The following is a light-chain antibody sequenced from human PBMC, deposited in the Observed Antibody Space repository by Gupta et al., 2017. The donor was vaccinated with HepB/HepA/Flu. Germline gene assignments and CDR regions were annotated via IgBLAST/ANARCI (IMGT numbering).Light chain of an antibody. Sequence: DIVMTQSPDSLAVSLGERATINCKSSQSVLYSSNNKNYLAWYQVKPGQPPKLLVYWASTRESGVPDRFSGSGSGTDLTLTISSLQAEDVAVYYCQQYYSSPPLTFVGGTKVEIK. CDR1: QSVLYSSNNKNY. CDR2: WAS. CDR3: QQYYSSPPLT. V-gene: IGKV4-1*01. J-gene: IGKJ4*01.